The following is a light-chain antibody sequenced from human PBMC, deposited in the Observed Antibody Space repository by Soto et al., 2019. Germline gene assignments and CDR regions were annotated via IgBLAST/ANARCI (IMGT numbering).Light chain of an antibody. V-gene: IGKV3-11*01. CDR1: PSVTNF. CDR2: GAF. Sequence: EIVLTQSPSTLSLSPLERSTLSCRASPSVTNFLAWYQQKPGQAPRLLIYGAFNRATGIPARFSGSGSGTDFTLTISSLEPEDSAVYYCQQRNVWPPVTFGQGTRLEIK. J-gene: IGKJ5*01. CDR3: QQRNVWPPVT.